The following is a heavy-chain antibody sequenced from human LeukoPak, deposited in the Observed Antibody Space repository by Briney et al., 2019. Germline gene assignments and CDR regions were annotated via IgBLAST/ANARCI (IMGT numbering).Heavy chain of an antibody. J-gene: IGHJ6*03. CDR1: GFTFDDYA. CDR3: ARDRAIFGVVTTNFYYYYMDV. CDR2: ISYDGSNK. Sequence: GGSLRLSCAASGFTFDDYAMHWVRQAPGKGLEWVAVISYDGSNKYYADSVKGRFTISRDNSKNTLYLQMNSLRAEDTAVYYCARDRAIFGVVTTNFYYYYMDVWGKGTTVTVSS. D-gene: IGHD3-3*01. V-gene: IGHV3-30-3*01.